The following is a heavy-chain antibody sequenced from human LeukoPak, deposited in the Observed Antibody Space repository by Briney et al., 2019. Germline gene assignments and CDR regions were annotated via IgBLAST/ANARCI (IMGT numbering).Heavy chain of an antibody. Sequence: SETLSLTCTVPGGSISSYYWSWIRQPPGKGLEWIGEINHSGSTNYNPSLKSRVTISVDTSKNHFSLKLSSVTAADTAVYYCARGHSPIGIAARHNWFDPWGQGTLVTVSS. D-gene: IGHD6-6*01. V-gene: IGHV4-34*01. J-gene: IGHJ5*02. CDR3: ARGHSPIGIAARHNWFDP. CDR1: GGSISSYY. CDR2: INHSGST.